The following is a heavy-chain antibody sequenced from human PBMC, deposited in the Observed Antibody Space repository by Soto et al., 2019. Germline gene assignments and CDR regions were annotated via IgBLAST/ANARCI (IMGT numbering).Heavy chain of an antibody. CDR3: AKDLPYQLLGFDY. V-gene: IGHV3-23*01. J-gene: IGHJ4*02. CDR2: ISGSGGST. D-gene: IGHD2-2*01. Sequence: PGGSLRLSCAASGFTFSSYAMSWVRQAPGKGLEWVSAISGSGGSTYYADSVKGRFTISRDNSKSTLYLQMNSLRAEDTAVYDCAKDLPYQLLGFDYWGQGTLVTVSS. CDR1: GFTFSSYA.